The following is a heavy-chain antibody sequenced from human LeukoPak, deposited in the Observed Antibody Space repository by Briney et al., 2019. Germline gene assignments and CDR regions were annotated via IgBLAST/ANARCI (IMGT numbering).Heavy chain of an antibody. V-gene: IGHV4-59*08. CDR3: ARVAVAGTPYLYYFDY. J-gene: IGHJ4*02. CDR1: GGSISSYY. D-gene: IGHD6-19*01. CDR2: IYYSGST. Sequence: SETLSLTCTVSGGSISSYYWSWIRQPPGKGLEWIGYIYYSGSTNYNPSLKSRVTISVDTFKNQFSLKLSSVTAADTAVYYCARVAVAGTPYLYYFDYWGQGTLDTVSS.